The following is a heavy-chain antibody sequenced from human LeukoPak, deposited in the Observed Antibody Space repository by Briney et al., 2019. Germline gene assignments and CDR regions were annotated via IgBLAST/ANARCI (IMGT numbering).Heavy chain of an antibody. J-gene: IGHJ3*02. D-gene: IGHD2-15*01. Sequence: QPGGSLRLSCAASGFTFSRYEMNWVRQAPGKGLEWVSYISSSGSTIYYADSVKGRFTISRDNAKNSLYLQMNSLRAEDTAVYYCASPDCSGGSCYPEDDAFDIWGQGTMVTVSS. V-gene: IGHV3-48*03. CDR1: GFTFSRYE. CDR2: ISSSGSTI. CDR3: ASPDCSGGSCYPEDDAFDI.